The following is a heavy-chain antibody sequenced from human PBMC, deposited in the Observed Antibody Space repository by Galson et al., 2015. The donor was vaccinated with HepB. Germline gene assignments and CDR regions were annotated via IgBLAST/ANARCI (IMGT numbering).Heavy chain of an antibody. CDR3: ARDGPEYYDFWSGYDY. CDR1: GYTSTSYA. CDR2: INTNTGNP. J-gene: IGHJ4*02. D-gene: IGHD3-3*01. Sequence: SVKVSCKASGYTSTSYAMNWVRQAPGQGLEWMGWINTNTGNPTYAQGFTGRFVFSLDTSVSTAYLQISSLKAEDTAVYYCARDGPEYYDFWSGYDYWGQGTLVTVSS. V-gene: IGHV7-4-1*02.